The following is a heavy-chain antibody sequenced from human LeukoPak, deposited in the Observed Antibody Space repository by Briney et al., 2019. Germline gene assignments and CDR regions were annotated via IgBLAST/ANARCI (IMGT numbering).Heavy chain of an antibody. CDR3: AKGFGEGDYYYGMDV. D-gene: IGHD3-10*01. CDR2: IYPGDSDT. J-gene: IGHJ6*02. Sequence: GESLKISCKGSGYTFHSYWIAWVRQMPGKGLEWMGIIYPGDSDTRYSPSFQGQVTISADRSISAASLQWSSLKASDTAMYYCAKGFGEGDYYYGMDVWGQGTTVTVSS. CDR1: GYTFHSYW. V-gene: IGHV5-51*01.